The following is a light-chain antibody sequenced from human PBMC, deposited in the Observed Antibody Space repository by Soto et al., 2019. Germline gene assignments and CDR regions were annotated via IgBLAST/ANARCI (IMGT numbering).Light chain of an antibody. J-gene: IGLJ2*01. CDR2: GNS. CDR1: SSNIGAGYD. V-gene: IGLV1-40*01. Sequence: QSALTQPPSVSGAPGQRVTIPCTGSSSNIGAGYDVHWYQQLPGTAPKLLIYGNSNRPSGVPDRFSGSKSGTSASLAITGLQAEDEADYYCQSYDSSLSGVVFGGGTKRTVL. CDR3: QSYDSSLSGVV.